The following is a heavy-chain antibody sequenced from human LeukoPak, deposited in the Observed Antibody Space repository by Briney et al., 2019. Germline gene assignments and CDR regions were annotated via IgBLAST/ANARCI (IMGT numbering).Heavy chain of an antibody. D-gene: IGHD3-16*01. V-gene: IGHV4-39*01. Sequence: NSSETLSLTCTVSGGSISSRSYYWGWIRQPPGKGLEWIGKISDSGSTYYSPSLRSRVTISIDMSKNQFSLKLSSVTAADTAVYHCGRGLRHSESYVVEYWSQGTLVTVSS. J-gene: IGHJ4*02. CDR1: GGSISSRSYY. CDR2: ISDSGST. CDR3: GRGLRHSESYVVEY.